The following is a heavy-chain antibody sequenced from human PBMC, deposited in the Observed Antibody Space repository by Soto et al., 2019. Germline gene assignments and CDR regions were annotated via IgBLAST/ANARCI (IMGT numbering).Heavy chain of an antibody. D-gene: IGHD3-16*02. CDR2: ISYDGSNK. Sequence: QVQLVESGGGVVQPGRSLRLSCAASGFTFSSYGMHWVRQAPGKGLEWVAGISYDGSNKYYADSVKGRFTISRDNSKNTLYLQMNSLRAEDTAVYYCAKGKRDYIWGSYRQKGAFDIWGQGTMVTVSS. V-gene: IGHV3-30*18. CDR1: GFTFSSYG. CDR3: AKGKRDYIWGSYRQKGAFDI. J-gene: IGHJ3*02.